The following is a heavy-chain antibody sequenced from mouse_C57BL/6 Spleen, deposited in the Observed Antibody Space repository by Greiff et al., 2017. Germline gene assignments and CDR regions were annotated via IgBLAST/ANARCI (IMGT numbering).Heavy chain of an antibody. CDR3: AKTGSSGYSYYFDY. D-gene: IGHD3-2*02. CDR2: IYPRSGNT. V-gene: IGHV1-81*01. J-gene: IGHJ2*01. Sequence: VQLQQSGAELARPGASVKLSCKASGYTFTSYGISWVKQRTGQGLEWIGEIYPRSGNTYYNEKFKGKATLTADKSSSTAYMELRSLTSEDSADYFCAKTGSSGYSYYFDYWGQGTTLTVSS. CDR1: GYTFTSYG.